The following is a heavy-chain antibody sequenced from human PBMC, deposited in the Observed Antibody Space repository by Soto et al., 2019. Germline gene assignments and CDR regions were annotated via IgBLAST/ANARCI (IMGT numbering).Heavy chain of an antibody. V-gene: IGHV3-48*03. D-gene: IGHD3-22*01. J-gene: IGHJ4*02. Sequence: EVQLVESGGGLVQPGGSLRLSCAASGFTFSSSEMSWVRQAPGKGLELVSYTSSSGSTTHYADSVKGRFTISRDNAKHSLSLQMDSLRVADTAVYYCARWEVVTGLDYWGQGTLVTVSS. CDR2: TSSSGSTT. CDR3: ARWEVVTGLDY. CDR1: GFTFSSSE.